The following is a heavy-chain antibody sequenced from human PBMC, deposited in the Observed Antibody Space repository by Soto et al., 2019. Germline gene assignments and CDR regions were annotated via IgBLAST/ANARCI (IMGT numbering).Heavy chain of an antibody. V-gene: IGHV3-53*01. CDR2: IYSGGST. CDR1: GFTVSSNY. Sequence: GGSLRLSRADSGFTVSSNYMSWVRQAPGKGLEWVSVIYSGGSTYYADSVKGRFTISRDNSKNTLYLQMNSLRAEDTAVYYCARDRRDYYDSSGYYFDYWGQGTLVTVSS. J-gene: IGHJ4*02. CDR3: ARDRRDYYDSSGYYFDY. D-gene: IGHD3-22*01.